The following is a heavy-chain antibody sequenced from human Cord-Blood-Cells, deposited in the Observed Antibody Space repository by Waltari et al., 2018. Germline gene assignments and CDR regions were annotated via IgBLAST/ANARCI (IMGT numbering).Heavy chain of an antibody. D-gene: IGHD2-2*01. Sequence: EVQLVQSGAEVKKPGESLKISCKGSGYSFTSYWIGWVRQMPGKGLEWMGIIYPGDSDTRYSPSFQGQVTISADKSISTAYLQWSSLKASDTAMYYCASVGYCSSTSCYHDAFDIWGQGTMVTVSS. CDR3: ASVGYCSSTSCYHDAFDI. CDR2: IYPGDSDT. J-gene: IGHJ3*02. CDR1: GYSFTSYW. V-gene: IGHV5-51*01.